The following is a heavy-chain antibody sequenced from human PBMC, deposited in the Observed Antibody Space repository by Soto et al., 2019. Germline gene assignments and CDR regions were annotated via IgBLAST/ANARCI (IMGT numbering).Heavy chain of an antibody. V-gene: IGHV1-18*01. CDR2: ISAYNGNT. CDR3: VFFRREYYYYYGMDV. Sequence: QVQLVQSGAEVKKPGASVKVSCKASGYTFTSYGISWVRQAPGQGLEWMGWISAYNGNTNYAQKLQGRVTMTTDTSTSTAYMELRSLRSDDTAVYYCVFFRREYYYYYGMDVWGQGTTVTVSS. CDR1: GYTFTSYG. J-gene: IGHJ6*02. D-gene: IGHD3-10*01.